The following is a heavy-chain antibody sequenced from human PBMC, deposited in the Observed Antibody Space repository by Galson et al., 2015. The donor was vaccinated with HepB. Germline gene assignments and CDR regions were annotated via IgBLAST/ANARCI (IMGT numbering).Heavy chain of an antibody. CDR3: ARGTSGHDC. D-gene: IGHD5-12*01. V-gene: IGHV3-53*01. CDR1: GFTFGAYE. CDR2: IYSGDRT. J-gene: IGHJ4*02. Sequence: SLRLSCAASGFTFGAYEMNWVRQAPGKGLEWVSIIYSGDRTFYTDSVKGRFSISRDNSRNTMYLQMNSLKGDDTAVYYCARGTSGHDCWGQGTLVTVSP.